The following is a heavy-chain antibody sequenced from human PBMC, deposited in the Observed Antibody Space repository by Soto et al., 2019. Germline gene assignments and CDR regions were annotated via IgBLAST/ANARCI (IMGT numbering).Heavy chain of an antibody. CDR1: GYTFTSYD. CDR2: MNPNSGNT. J-gene: IGHJ6*02. CDR3: AGGTYYDFWRGYYPQNYYYYGRAV. V-gene: IGHV1-8*01. Sequence: ASVKVSCKASGYTFTSYDINWVRQATGQGLEWMGWMNPNSGNTGYAQKFQGRVTMTRNTSISTAYMELSSLRSEDTAVYYCAGGTYYDFWRGYYPQNYYYYGRAVWGQGTTVPVSS. D-gene: IGHD3-3*01.